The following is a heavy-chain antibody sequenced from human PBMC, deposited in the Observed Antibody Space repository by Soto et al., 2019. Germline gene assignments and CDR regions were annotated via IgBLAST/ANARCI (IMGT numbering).Heavy chain of an antibody. V-gene: IGHV4-61*01. CDR2: IYYSGST. Sequence: SETLSLTCTFSGCSVSSGSYYLSWIRQPPGKGLEWIGYIYYSGSTNYNPSLKSRVTISVDTSKNQFSLKLSSVTAADTAVYYCARVGGSYWADIDYWGQGTLVTVSS. D-gene: IGHD1-26*01. CDR1: GCSVSSGSYY. CDR3: ARVGGSYWADIDY. J-gene: IGHJ4*02.